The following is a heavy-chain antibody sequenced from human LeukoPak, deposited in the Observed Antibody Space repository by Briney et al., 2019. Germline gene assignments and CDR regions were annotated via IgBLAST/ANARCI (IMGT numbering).Heavy chain of an antibody. J-gene: IGHJ4*02. D-gene: IGHD7-27*01. CDR3: ARDHMGIAYDY. CDR1: GFTFSSYW. V-gene: IGHV3-74*01. CDR2: INTDGSST. Sequence: PGGSLRLSCAASGFTFSSYWMHWVRQAPGKGLVWVSRINTDGSSTSYEDSVKGRFTISRDNAKNTLYLQMNSLRAEDTAVYYCARDHMGIAYDYWGQGTLVTVSS.